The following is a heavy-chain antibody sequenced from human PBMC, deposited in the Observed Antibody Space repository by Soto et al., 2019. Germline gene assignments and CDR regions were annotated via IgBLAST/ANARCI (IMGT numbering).Heavy chain of an antibody. CDR2: IIPIFGTA. Sequence: ASVKVSCXASGGTFSSYAISWVRQAPGQGLEWMGGIIPIFGTANYAQKFQGRVTITADESTSTAYMELSSLRSEDTAVYYCAKKRRDGYSYWYLDLWGRGTLVTVSS. CDR1: GGTFSSYA. CDR3: AKKRRDGYSYWYLDL. D-gene: IGHD4-4*01. V-gene: IGHV1-69*13. J-gene: IGHJ2*01.